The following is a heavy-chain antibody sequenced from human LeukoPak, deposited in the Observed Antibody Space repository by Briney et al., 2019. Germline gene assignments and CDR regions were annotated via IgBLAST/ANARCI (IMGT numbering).Heavy chain of an antibody. CDR2: IIPISGTA. CDR3: ARGGTFYRRTLLNYFDY. D-gene: IGHD1-14*01. J-gene: IGHJ4*02. Sequence: SVKVSCKASGGAFTTSAISWVRQAPGQGLEWMGGIIPISGTANYAQKFQGRVTFTTDESTSTAYMELSSLRSEDTAMYYCARGGTFYRRTLLNYFDYWGQGSLVTVSS. CDR1: GGAFTTSA. V-gene: IGHV1-69*05.